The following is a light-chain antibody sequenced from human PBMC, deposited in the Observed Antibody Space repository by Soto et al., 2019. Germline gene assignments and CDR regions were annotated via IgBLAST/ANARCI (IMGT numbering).Light chain of an antibody. Sequence: EIVLTQSPATLSAFPGDRVTLSCRASQAVNTRLAWYQHKPGQAPRLLIYGGSSRATGIPVRFSGSGSGTEFTLTISRLEPEDFAVYYCQQYSRSPLTFGQGTKVDIK. CDR3: QQYSRSPLT. CDR1: QAVNTR. CDR2: GGS. V-gene: IGKV3-20*01. J-gene: IGKJ1*01.